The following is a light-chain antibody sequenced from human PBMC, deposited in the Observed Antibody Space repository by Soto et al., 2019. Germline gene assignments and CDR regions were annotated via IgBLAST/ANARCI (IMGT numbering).Light chain of an antibody. Sequence: IQFTQSPSSLSASVGDRVTITCRASQGISSYLAWYPQKPGKAPKRLIYAASTLRSGVPSRVSGSGSGTDFSLTISSLQPEDFATYYCQQLNSYPNTFGQGTRLEIK. CDR2: AAS. V-gene: IGKV1-9*01. J-gene: IGKJ5*01. CDR3: QQLNSYPNT. CDR1: QGISSY.